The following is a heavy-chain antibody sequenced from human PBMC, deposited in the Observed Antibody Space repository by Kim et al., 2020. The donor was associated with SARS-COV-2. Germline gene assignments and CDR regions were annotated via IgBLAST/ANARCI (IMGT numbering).Heavy chain of an antibody. D-gene: IGHD1-26*01. V-gene: IGHV4-4*02. Sequence: YNANFRTRVTISGNESKKQFSLNLNSVAAADTAVYYCARSTWGLDWYFDIWGRGTLVTVSS. CDR3: ARSTWGLDWYFDI. J-gene: IGHJ2*01.